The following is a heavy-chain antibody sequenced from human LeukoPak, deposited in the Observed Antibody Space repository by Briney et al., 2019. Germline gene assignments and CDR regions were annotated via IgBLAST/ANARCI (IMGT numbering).Heavy chain of an antibody. CDR2: IKQDGSEK. J-gene: IGHJ4*02. CDR3: ARGGYYDSSGSDGY. V-gene: IGHV3-7*01. Sequence: GGSLRLSCAASGFTFSSYWMSWVRQAPGKGLEWVANIKQDGSEKYYVDSVKGRFTISRDNAKNSLYLQMNSLRAEDTAVYYCARGGYYDSSGSDGYWGQGTLVTVSS. D-gene: IGHD3-22*01. CDR1: GFTFSSYW.